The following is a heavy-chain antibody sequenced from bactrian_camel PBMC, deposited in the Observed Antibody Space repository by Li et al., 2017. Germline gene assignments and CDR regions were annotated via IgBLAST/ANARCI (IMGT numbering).Heavy chain of an antibody. V-gene: IGHV3S54*01. CDR2: INTGGGRT. Sequence: HVQLVESGGGSVQAGGSLRLSCASSGSIYDTMCMGWFRQAPGKEREGVAGINTGGGRTLYVDSVKGRFTISQDNAKKTVYLQMDSLKPEDTAVYFCVPLIVPRCNYWSQGTQV. CDR1: GSIYDTMC. J-gene: IGHJ4*01. CDR3: VPLIVPRCNY.